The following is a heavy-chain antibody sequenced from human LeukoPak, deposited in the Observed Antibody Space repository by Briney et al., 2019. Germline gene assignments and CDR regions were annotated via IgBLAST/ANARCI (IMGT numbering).Heavy chain of an antibody. D-gene: IGHD1-1*01. CDR3: ARGPTKSETGYFDY. J-gene: IGHJ4*03. V-gene: IGHV4-34*01. CDR2: INHRGDT. CDR1: GGSFSAYY. Sequence: SETLSLTCAAYGGSFSAYYWSWIRQSPGKGLEWIAEINHRGDTNYNPSVKSRVSISVDTSKNQFSLKVTSLTAADTAVYYCARGPTKSETGYFDYGGQGTLVTVSS.